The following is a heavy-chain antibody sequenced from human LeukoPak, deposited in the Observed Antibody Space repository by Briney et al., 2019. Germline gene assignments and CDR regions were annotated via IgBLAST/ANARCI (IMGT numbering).Heavy chain of an antibody. CDR3: ARGYSYGSDYYYGMDV. CDR2: INPSGGTT. Sequence: ASVKVSCKASGYTFTRHQMYWVRQAPGQGLEWMGLINPSGGTTSYAQKFQGRVTMTTDTSTSTAYMELRSLRSDDTAVYYCARGYSYGSDYYYGMDVWGQGTTVTVSS. CDR1: GYTFTRHQ. V-gene: IGHV1-46*01. D-gene: IGHD5-18*01. J-gene: IGHJ6*02.